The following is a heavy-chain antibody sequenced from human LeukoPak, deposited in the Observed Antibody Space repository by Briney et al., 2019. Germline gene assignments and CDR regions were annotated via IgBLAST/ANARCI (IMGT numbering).Heavy chain of an antibody. V-gene: IGHV3-23*01. CDR2: ISKDADAT. CDR1: GFTFSSYA. CDR3: AKSPARAYYYYYYYMDV. J-gene: IGHJ6*03. Sequence: GGSLRLSCAASGFTFSSYAISWVRQAPGKGLEWVSAISKDADATYYAGSVKGRFTISRDNSKNTLYLQMNSLRAEDTAVYYCAKSPARAYYYYYYYMDVWGKGTTVTVSS.